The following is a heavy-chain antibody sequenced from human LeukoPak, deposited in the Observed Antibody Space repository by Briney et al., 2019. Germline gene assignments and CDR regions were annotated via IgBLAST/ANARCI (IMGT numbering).Heavy chain of an antibody. D-gene: IGHD2-21*01. CDR1: GYTFTSYY. CDR2: INPSGGST. CDR3: ASAYCGGDCYGSRGLSADY. V-gene: IGHV1-46*03. Sequence: ASVKVSCKASGYTFTSYYMHWVRQAPGQGLEWMGIINPSGGSTSYAQKFQGRVTMTRATSTSTVYMELSSLRSEDTAVYYCASAYCGGDCYGSRGLSADYWGQGTLVTVSS. J-gene: IGHJ4*02.